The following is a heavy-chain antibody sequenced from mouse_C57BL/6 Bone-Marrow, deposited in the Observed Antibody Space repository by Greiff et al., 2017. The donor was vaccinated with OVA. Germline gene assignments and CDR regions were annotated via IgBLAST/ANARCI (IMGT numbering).Heavy chain of an antibody. D-gene: IGHD2-1*01. CDR3: ARENYGNYVGWYFDV. Sequence: VQLQQSGPELVKPGASVKISCKASGYTFTDYYMNWVKQSHGKSLEWIGDINPNNGGTSYNQKFKGKATLTVDKSSSTAYMELRSLTSEDSAVYYCARENYGNYVGWYFDVWGTGTTVTGSS. CDR2: INPNNGGT. CDR1: GYTFTDYY. V-gene: IGHV1-26*01. J-gene: IGHJ1*03.